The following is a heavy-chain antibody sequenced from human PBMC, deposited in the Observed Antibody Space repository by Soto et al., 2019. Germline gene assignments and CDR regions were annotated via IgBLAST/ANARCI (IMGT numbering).Heavy chain of an antibody. D-gene: IGHD2-21*02. V-gene: IGHV4-30-4*08. J-gene: IGHJ6*02. Sequence: QVQLQQSGPGLVKPSQTLSLTCTVSGGSISGDYYHWTWIRQSPGKGLEWIGYVFHSGSVLYNPSLKSRLNISVDTSKNQFSLRLSPVTAADTAVYFCAREDDGGDRDYYGLDVWGQGTTVTVSS. CDR2: VFHSGSV. CDR3: AREDDGGDRDYYGLDV. CDR1: GGSISGDYYH.